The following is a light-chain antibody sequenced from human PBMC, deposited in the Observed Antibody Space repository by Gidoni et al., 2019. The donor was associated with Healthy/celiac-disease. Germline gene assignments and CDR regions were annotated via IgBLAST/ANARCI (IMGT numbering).Light chain of an antibody. J-gene: IGKJ3*01. CDR1: QSISSY. V-gene: IGKV1-39*01. Sequence: DIQMTQSPSSLSASVGDRVTITCRASQSISSYLNWYQQKPGKAPKLLIYAASSLQSGVPSRFSCSGAGTDFTLTISRLQPEDCATYYRQQSYSTPFTFGPGTKVDIK. CDR3: QQSYSTPFT. CDR2: AAS.